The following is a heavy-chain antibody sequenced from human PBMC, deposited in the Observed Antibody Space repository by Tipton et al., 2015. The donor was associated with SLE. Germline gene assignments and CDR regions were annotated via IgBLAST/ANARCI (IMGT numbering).Heavy chain of an antibody. CDR1: GYRFTSYW. CDR2: IYPGDSDT. V-gene: IGHV5-51*03. Sequence: VQLVQSGAEVKKPGEPLKISCKGSGYRFTSYWIGGERQMPGKGLEWMGVIYPGDSDTRYSPSFQGQVTISADKSISTAYLQWSSRKASDTAMYYCASAKADDFWSGPGYWGQGTLVTVSS. D-gene: IGHD3-3*01. J-gene: IGHJ4*02. CDR3: ASAKADDFWSGPGY.